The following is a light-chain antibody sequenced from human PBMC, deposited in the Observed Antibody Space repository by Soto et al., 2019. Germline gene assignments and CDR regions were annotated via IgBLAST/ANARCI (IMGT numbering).Light chain of an antibody. V-gene: IGLV2-14*01. Sequence: QSALTQPASVSGSPGQSITISCTGTSSDVGGYNHVSWYQQHPGKAPKVIIYDVTYRPSGASNRFSASKSGNTASLSISGLQAEDEADYYCSSYSSSSTLVFGTGTQLTVL. CDR1: SSDVGGYNH. J-gene: IGLJ1*01. CDR3: SSYSSSSTLV. CDR2: DVT.